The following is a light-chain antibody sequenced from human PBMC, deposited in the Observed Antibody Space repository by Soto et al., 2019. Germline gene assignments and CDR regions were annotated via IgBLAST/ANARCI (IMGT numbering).Light chain of an antibody. CDR3: QQYHSYPWT. CDR1: QGISNF. Sequence: DIQMTQSPSSLSASVGDRVSITCRASQGISNFLAWFQHKPGQAPKPLIYAASSSQSGVPSKFSGSGSGTEFPLTISSLQPEDSATYYCQQYHSYPWTFGQGTKVEIK. V-gene: IGKV1-16*02. CDR2: AAS. J-gene: IGKJ1*01.